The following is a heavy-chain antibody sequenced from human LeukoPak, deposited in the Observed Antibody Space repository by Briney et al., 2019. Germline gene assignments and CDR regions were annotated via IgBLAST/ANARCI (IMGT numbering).Heavy chain of an antibody. J-gene: IGHJ6*03. CDR2: IYYSGST. CDR3: ARAVSRYSNFAYYYYYIDV. D-gene: IGHD4-11*01. CDR1: GGSISSYY. V-gene: IGHV4-59*01. Sequence: SETLSLTCTVSGGSISSYYWSWIRQPPGKGLEWIGYIYYSGSTNYNPSLKSRVIISVDTSKNQFSLKLSSVTAADTAVYYCARAVSRYSNFAYYYYYIDVWGKGTTVTVSS.